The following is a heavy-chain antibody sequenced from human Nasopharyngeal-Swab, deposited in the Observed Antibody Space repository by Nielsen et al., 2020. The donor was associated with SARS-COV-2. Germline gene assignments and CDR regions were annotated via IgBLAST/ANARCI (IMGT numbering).Heavy chain of an antibody. V-gene: IGHV3-48*04. D-gene: IGHD6-13*01. Sequence: LSLTCAASGFTFSTYSMHWVRQAPGKGLEWISYISSGGSATHYADSVKGRFAISRDNPKNSLYLQMYSLRAEDTAVYYCARAAAGTSYYYGMDVWGQGTTVTVSS. CDR1: GFTFSTYS. CDR2: ISSGGSAT. CDR3: ARAAAGTSYYYGMDV. J-gene: IGHJ6*02.